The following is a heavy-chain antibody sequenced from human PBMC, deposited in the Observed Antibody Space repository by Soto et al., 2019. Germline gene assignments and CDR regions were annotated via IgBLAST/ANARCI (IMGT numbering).Heavy chain of an antibody. CDR3: ASEVSDFGASYGMDV. CDR1: GGTFSSYA. J-gene: IGHJ6*02. D-gene: IGHD3-3*01. V-gene: IGHV1-69*06. CDR2: IIPIFGTA. Sequence: QVQLVQSGAEVKKPGSSVKVSCKASGGTFSSYAISWVRQAPGQGLEWMGGIIPIFGTANYAQKFQGRVTITADKSTSTAYMGLSSLRSEDTAVYYWASEVSDFGASYGMDVWGQGTTVTVSS.